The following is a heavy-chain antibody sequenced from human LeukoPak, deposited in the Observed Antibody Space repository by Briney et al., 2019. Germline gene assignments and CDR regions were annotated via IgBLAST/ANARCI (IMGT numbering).Heavy chain of an antibody. CDR1: GYTXTTFY. V-gene: IGHV1-46*01. CDR2: INPNGGGT. Sequence: ASVKVSCKASGYTXTTFYIHWVRQAPGQGLEWVGVINPNGGGTSYAQRFQGRVTMTRDESTSTVYMDLSSLRSEDTAVYYCARDPSASWQWFDYWGQGTLVTVSS. D-gene: IGHD1-26*01. CDR3: ARDPSASWQWFDY. J-gene: IGHJ4*02.